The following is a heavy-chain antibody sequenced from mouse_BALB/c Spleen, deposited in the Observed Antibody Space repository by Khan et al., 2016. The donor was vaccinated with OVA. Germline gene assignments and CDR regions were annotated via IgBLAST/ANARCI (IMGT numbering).Heavy chain of an antibody. CDR3: ARSYAMDY. CDR1: GFTFSDYG. CDR2: ISNLAYSI. Sequence: EVELVESGGGLVQPGGSRKLSCAASGFTFSDYGMAWVRQAPGKGPEWVAFISNLAYSIYYADTVTGRFTISRENAKNTLYLEMSSLRSEDTAMYYCARSYAMDYWGQGTSVTVSS. V-gene: IGHV5-15*02. J-gene: IGHJ4*01.